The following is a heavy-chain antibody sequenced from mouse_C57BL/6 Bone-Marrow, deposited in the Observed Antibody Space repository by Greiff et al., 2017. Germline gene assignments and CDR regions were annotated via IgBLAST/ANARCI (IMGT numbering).Heavy chain of an antibody. Sequence: EVKLVESGGGLVKPGGSLKLSCAASGFTFSDYGMHWVRQAPEKGLEWVAYISSGSSTIYYADTVKGRFTISRDNAKKTLFLQMTSLRSEDTAMYYCARDYYGSSYVGNWYFDVWGTGTTVTVSS. CDR2: ISSGSSTI. J-gene: IGHJ1*03. D-gene: IGHD1-1*01. CDR3: ARDYYGSSYVGNWYFDV. V-gene: IGHV5-17*01. CDR1: GFTFSDYG.